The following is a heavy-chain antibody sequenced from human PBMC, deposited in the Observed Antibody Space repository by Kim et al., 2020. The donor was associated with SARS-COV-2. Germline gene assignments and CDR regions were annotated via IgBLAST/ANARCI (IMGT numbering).Heavy chain of an antibody. V-gene: IGHV1-2*02. CDR3: ARTNDYGAENWFDP. D-gene: IGHD4-17*01. J-gene: IGHJ5*02. Sequence: AQKFQGRVTMTRDTSISTAYMELSRLRSDDTAVYYCARTNDYGAENWFDPWGQGTLVTVSS.